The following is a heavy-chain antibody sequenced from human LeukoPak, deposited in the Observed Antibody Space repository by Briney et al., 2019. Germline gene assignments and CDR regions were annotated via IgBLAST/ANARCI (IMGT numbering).Heavy chain of an antibody. J-gene: IGHJ4*02. V-gene: IGHV4-34*01. D-gene: IGHD6-19*01. CDR2: INHSGST. CDR3: AREEYRSGWYSVLDY. Sequence: SETLSLTCAVYGGSFSGYYWSWIRQPPGKGLEWIGEINHSGSTNYNPSLKSRVTISVDTSKNQFSLKLSSVTAADTAVYYCAREEYRSGWYSVLDYWGQGTLVTVSS. CDR1: GGSFSGYY.